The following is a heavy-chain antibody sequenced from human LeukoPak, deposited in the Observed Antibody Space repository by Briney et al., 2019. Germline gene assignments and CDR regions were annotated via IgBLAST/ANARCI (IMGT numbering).Heavy chain of an antibody. V-gene: IGHV1-18*01. CDR1: GYTFTSYG. CDR3: ASGGGWDSGWAKGYYYGMDV. J-gene: IGHJ6*02. D-gene: IGHD6-19*01. Sequence: ASVKVSCKASGYTFTSYGISWVRQAPGQGLEWMGWISAYNGNTNYVQKLQGRVTMTTDTSTSTAYMELRSLRSDDTAVYYCASGGGWDSGWAKGYYYGMDVWGQGTTVTVSS. CDR2: ISAYNGNT.